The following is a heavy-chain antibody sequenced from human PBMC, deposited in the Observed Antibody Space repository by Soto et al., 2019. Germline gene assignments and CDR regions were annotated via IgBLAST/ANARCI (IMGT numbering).Heavy chain of an antibody. Sequence: QVQLVQSGAEVKKPGSSVKVSCKASGGTFSSYAISWVRQAPGQGLEWMGGIIPIFGTANYAQKFQGRVTITADESTSTAYMELSSLRSEDTAVYYCASRYSSSYLGYYYGMDVWGQGTTVTVSS. CDR3: ASRYSSSYLGYYYGMDV. V-gene: IGHV1-69*12. CDR2: IIPIFGTA. J-gene: IGHJ6*02. CDR1: GGTFSSYA. D-gene: IGHD6-6*01.